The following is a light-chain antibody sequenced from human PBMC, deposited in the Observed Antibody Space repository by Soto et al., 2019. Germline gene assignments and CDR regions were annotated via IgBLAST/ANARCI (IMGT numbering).Light chain of an antibody. J-gene: IGKJ1*01. CDR2: DAS. V-gene: IGKV3-20*01. CDR3: QQYGSSPRT. Sequence: ETVLTQSPGTLSLSPGEGATLSCRASQSVSSSSFAWYQQKPGQSPRLLIYDASSRATGIPERFSGSGSGTDFTLTISRLEPEDFAVYYCQQYGSSPRTFGQGTEVEIE. CDR1: QSVSSSS.